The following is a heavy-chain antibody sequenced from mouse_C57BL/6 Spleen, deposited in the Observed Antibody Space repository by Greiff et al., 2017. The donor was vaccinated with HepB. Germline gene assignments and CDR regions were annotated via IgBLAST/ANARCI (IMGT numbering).Heavy chain of an antibody. J-gene: IGHJ3*01. CDR3: ARDDYYGSTWFAY. D-gene: IGHD1-1*01. V-gene: IGHV3-6*01. CDR2: ISYDGSN. CDR1: GYSITSGYY. Sequence: EVKVEESGPGLVKPSQSLSLTCSVTGYSITSGYYWNWIRQFPGNKLEWMGYISYDGSNNYNPSLKNRISITRDTSKNQFFLKLNSVTTEDTATYYCARDDYYGSTWFAYWGQGTLVTVSA.